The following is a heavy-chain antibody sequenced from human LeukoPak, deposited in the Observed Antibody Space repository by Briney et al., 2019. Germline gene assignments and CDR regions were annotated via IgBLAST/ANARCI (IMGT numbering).Heavy chain of an antibody. Sequence: GSLKLSCAASGFTFTYYWMTWVRQPPGKGLEWIGEINHSGSTNYNPSLKSRVTISVDTSKNQFSLKLSSVTAADTAVYYCARGRIRGYGARERRVSFDYWGQGTLVTVSS. J-gene: IGHJ4*02. V-gene: IGHV4-34*01. CDR2: INHSGST. CDR3: ARGRIRGYGARERRVSFDY. D-gene: IGHD5-12*01. CDR1: GFTFTYYW.